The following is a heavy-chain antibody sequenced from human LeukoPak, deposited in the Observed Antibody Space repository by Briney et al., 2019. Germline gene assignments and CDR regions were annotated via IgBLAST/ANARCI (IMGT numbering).Heavy chain of an antibody. V-gene: IGHV4-39*01. J-gene: IGHJ6*03. D-gene: IGHD2-15*01. CDR2: INHSGST. CDR3: ARQGPYCSGGSCYRVVYYYYYMDV. Sequence: SETLSLTCTVSGGSISSGSYYWSWIRQPPGKGLEWIGEINHSGSTNYNPSLKSRVTISVDTSKNQFSLRLSSVTAADTAVYYCARQGPYCSGGSCYRVVYYYYYMDVWGKGTTVTISS. CDR1: GGSISSGSYY.